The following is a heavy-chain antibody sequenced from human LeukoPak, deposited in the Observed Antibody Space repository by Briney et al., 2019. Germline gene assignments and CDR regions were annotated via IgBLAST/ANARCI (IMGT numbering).Heavy chain of an antibody. V-gene: IGHV4-59*08. D-gene: IGHD4-17*01. Sequence: KASETLSLTCTVSGGSISGYYWSWIRQPPGKGLEWIGYIYYSGSTNYNPSLKSRVTISVDTSKNQFSLKLSSVTAADTAVYYCAGTTVTNPYYFDYWGQGTLVTVSS. J-gene: IGHJ4*02. CDR2: IYYSGST. CDR3: AGTTVTNPYYFDY. CDR1: GGSISGYY.